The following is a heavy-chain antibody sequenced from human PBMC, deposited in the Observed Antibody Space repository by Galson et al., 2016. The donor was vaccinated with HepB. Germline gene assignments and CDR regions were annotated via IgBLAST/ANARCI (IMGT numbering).Heavy chain of an antibody. CDR3: AREWESSTGWKPGY. Sequence: SLRLSCAASGFTFSSYGMHWVRQAPGKGLEWVAVIWYDGSNKFYADSVKGRFTISRDNSKNTLYLQMSSLRTDDTAVYFCAREWESSTGWKPGYWGPGTLVTVSS. V-gene: IGHV3-33*01. CDR2: IWYDGSNK. D-gene: IGHD2-8*02. J-gene: IGHJ4*02. CDR1: GFTFSSYG.